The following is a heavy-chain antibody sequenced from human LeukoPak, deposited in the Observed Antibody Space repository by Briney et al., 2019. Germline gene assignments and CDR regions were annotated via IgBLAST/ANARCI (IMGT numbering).Heavy chain of an antibody. CDR1: GFTFSSYA. Sequence: PGGSLRLSCAASGFTFSSYAMHWVRQAPGKGLEWVAVISYDGSNKYYADSVKGRFTISRDNSKNTLYLQMNSLRAEDTAVYYCARVLGCSLYFDYWGQGTLVTVSS. CDR3: ARVLGCSLYFDY. J-gene: IGHJ4*02. V-gene: IGHV3-30-3*01. CDR2: ISYDGSNK. D-gene: IGHD5-18*01.